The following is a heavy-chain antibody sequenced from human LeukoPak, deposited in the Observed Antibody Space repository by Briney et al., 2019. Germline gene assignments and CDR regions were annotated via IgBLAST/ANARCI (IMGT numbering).Heavy chain of an antibody. D-gene: IGHD3-22*01. CDR1: GGSISSGDYY. V-gene: IGHV4-30-4*08. CDR2: IYYSGST. Sequence: SQTLSLTCTVSGGSISSGDYYWSWIRQPPGEGLEWIGYIYYSGSTYYNPSLKSRVTISVDTSKNQFSLKLSSVTAADTTVYYCASTPDYYDSSGYSDYRGQGTLVTVSS. CDR3: ASTPDYYDSSGYSDY. J-gene: IGHJ4*02.